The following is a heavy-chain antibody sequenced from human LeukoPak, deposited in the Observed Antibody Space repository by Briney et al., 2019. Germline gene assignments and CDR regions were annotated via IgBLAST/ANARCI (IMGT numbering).Heavy chain of an antibody. Sequence: TPSETLSLTCAVYGGSFSGYYWSWIRQPPGKGLEWIGEINHSGSTNYNPSLKSRVTISVDTSKNQFSLKLSSVTAADTAVYYCARIQVRWMLFYFDYWGQGTLVTVSS. V-gene: IGHV4-34*01. J-gene: IGHJ4*02. CDR1: GGSFSGYY. CDR2: INHSGST. D-gene: IGHD4-23*01. CDR3: ARIQVRWMLFYFDY.